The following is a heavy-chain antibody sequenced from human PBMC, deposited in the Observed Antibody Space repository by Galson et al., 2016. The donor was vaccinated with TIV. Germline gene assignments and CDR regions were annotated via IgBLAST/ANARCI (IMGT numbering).Heavy chain of an antibody. CDR2: IGWDDDK. V-gene: IGHV2-70*01. CDR3: ARGVIGGGSFYHLDS. CDR1: GFSLTTPGMC. J-gene: IGHJ4*02. D-gene: IGHD2-15*01. Sequence: TCDFSGFSLTTPGMCVSWIRQPPGTAPEWLALIGWDDDKFYTTSLKTRLTISKDTSRDQVILRMTNMDPVDTAMYFCARGVIGGGSFYHLDSWGQGTQVTVAS.